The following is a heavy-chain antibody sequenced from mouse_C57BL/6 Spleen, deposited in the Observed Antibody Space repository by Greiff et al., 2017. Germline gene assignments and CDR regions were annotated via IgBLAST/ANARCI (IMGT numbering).Heavy chain of an antibody. Sequence: QVQLQQPGAELVKPGASVKLSCKASGYTFTSYWMHWVKQRPGQGLEWIGMIHPISGSTNYNEKFKSKATLTVDKSSSTAYKQLSRLTSEDAAVYYCARDTTVVADYGGQGTTLTVAS. V-gene: IGHV1-64*01. J-gene: IGHJ2*01. CDR3: ARDTTVVADY. CDR1: GYTFTSYW. D-gene: IGHD1-1*01. CDR2: IHPISGST.